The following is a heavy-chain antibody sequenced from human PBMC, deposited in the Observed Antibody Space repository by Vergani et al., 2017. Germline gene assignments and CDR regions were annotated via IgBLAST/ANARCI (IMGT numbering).Heavy chain of an antibody. V-gene: IGHV3-7*03. Sequence: EVQLVESGGGLVQSGGSLRLSCAASGFTFRSYWMSWVRQAPGKGLEWVANIKQDGSEKYYVDSVKGRLTISRDNAKNSLYLQMNSLRAEDTAVYYCARDLNTNWFDPWGQGTLVTVSS. CDR2: IKQDGSEK. J-gene: IGHJ5*02. CDR3: ARDLNTNWFDP. CDR1: GFTFRSYW.